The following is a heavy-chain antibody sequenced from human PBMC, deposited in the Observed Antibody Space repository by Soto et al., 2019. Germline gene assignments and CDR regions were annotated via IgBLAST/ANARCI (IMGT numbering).Heavy chain of an antibody. V-gene: IGHV3-15*01. J-gene: IGHJ1*01. Sequence: RCLGRAGAASGCTFTNAWMSGVRQAPGKGLEWVGRIKSKTDGGTTDYAAPVKGRFTISRDDSKNTLYLQMNCLKTEDTAVYYCTTARGTYGAEYFQHWGQGTPVTVYS. CDR3: TTARGTYGAEYFQH. CDR2: IKSKTDGGTT. D-gene: IGHD4-17*01. CDR1: GCTFTNAW.